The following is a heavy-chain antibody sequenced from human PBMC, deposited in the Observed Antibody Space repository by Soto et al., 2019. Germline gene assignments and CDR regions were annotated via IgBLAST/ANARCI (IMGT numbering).Heavy chain of an antibody. J-gene: IGHJ6*02. D-gene: IGHD2-2*02. V-gene: IGHV1-2*04. Sequence: ASVKVSCKASGYTFTGYYMHWVRQAPGQGLEWMGWINPNSGGTNYAQKFQGWVTMTRDTSISTAYMELSRLRSDDTAVYCCAITHPPNCSSTSCYTSYYYYGMDVWGQGTTVTVSS. CDR1: GYTFTGYY. CDR3: AITHPPNCSSTSCYTSYYYYGMDV. CDR2: INPNSGGT.